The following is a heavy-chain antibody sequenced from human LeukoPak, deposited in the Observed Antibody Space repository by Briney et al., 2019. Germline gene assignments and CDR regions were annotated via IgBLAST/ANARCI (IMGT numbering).Heavy chain of an antibody. D-gene: IGHD1-26*01. CDR2: IYTSGNT. CDR3: ARHRVGGTIYYFDY. CDR1: GGSISSGSNY. J-gene: IGHJ4*02. Sequence: NPSQTLSLTCSVSGGSISSGSNYWSWIRQPAGKGLEWIGRIYTSGNTDYNPSLKSRVTISVDTSTNEFSLKLSSVTAADTAVYYCARHRVGGTIYYFDYWGQGTLVTVSS. V-gene: IGHV4-61*02.